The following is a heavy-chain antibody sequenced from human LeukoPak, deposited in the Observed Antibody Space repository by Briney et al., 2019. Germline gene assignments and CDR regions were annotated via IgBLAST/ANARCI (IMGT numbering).Heavy chain of an antibody. CDR3: ARRSGWYSA. D-gene: IGHD6-19*01. V-gene: IGHV4-39*01. CDR2: IYYSVST. Sequence: SETLSLTCTVSGGSISSSSYYWGWIRQPPGKGLEWIGSIYYSVSTYYNPSLTSRVTISVDTSKTQFSLKLSTVTAADTAVYYCARRSGWYSAWGQGTLVTVSS. J-gene: IGHJ5*02. CDR1: GGSISSSSYY.